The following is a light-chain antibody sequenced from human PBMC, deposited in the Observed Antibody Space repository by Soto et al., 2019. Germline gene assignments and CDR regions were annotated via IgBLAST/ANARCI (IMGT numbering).Light chain of an antibody. CDR1: DSNIGAGFT. CDR2: GNT. J-gene: IGLJ1*01. CDR3: QSYDSALIDSCV. Sequence: QSVLTQPPSVSGAPGRTVTISCTGSDSNIGAGFTVHWYQQLPGSAPKLLIYGNTHRPSGVPDRFSGSQSGTSASLAISGLQAEDEADYYCQSYDSALIDSCVFGTGTKVTVL. V-gene: IGLV1-40*01.